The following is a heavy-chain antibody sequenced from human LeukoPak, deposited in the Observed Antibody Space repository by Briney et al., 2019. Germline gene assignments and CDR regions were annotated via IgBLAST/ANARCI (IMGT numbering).Heavy chain of an antibody. J-gene: IGHJ4*02. D-gene: IGHD4-17*01. CDR3: ARVFAPGDGDYEPGFDY. V-gene: IGHV3-11*06. CDR2: ISSSSSYT. Sequence: GGSLRLSCAASGFTFSDYYMSWIRQAPGKGLEWVSYISSSSSYTNYADSVKGRFTISRDNAKNSLYLQMNSLRAEDTAVYYSARVFAPGDGDYEPGFDYWGQGTLVTVSS. CDR1: GFTFSDYY.